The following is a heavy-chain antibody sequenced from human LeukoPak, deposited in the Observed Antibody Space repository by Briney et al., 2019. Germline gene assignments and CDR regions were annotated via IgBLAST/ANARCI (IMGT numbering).Heavy chain of an antibody. CDR2: ISASGGST. CDR1: GFTFTTYA. V-gene: IGHV3-23*01. Sequence: GGSLRLSCAASGFTFTTYAMSWVRQAPGKGLEWVSTISASGGSTYYADSVKGRFTISRANSQNTLYLQMNSLRAEDTAVYYCAKAITIFGVVTLGTAEYFQHWGQGTLVTVSS. D-gene: IGHD3-3*01. CDR3: AKAITIFGVVTLGTAEYFQH. J-gene: IGHJ1*01.